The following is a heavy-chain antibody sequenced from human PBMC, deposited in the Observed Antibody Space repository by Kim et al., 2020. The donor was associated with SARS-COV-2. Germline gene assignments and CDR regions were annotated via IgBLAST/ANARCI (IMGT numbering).Heavy chain of an antibody. V-gene: IGHV4-39*01. CDR3: ARRTLYRIAAAGLVFDY. CDR1: GGSISSSSYY. Sequence: SETLSLTCTVSGGSISSSSYYWGWIRQPPGKGLEWIGSIYYSGSTYYNPSLKSRVTISVDTSKNQFSLKLSSVTAADTAVYYCARRTLYRIAAAGLVFDYWGQGTLVTVSS. J-gene: IGHJ4*02. CDR2: IYYSGST. D-gene: IGHD6-13*01.